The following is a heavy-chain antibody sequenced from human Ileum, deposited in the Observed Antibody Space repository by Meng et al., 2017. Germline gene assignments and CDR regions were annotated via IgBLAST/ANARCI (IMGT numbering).Heavy chain of an antibody. V-gene: IGHV3-48*03. D-gene: IGHD6-6*01. CDR2: ISSRGNTI. Sequence: GESLKISCAASGFTFSSYEMNWVRQAPGKGLEWVSYISSRGNTIYYADSVKGRFTISRDNAKNSLYLQVNSLRAEDTAAYYCAREYSSSSGDAFDIWGQGTMVTVSS. CDR1: GFTFSSYE. J-gene: IGHJ3*02. CDR3: AREYSSSSGDAFDI.